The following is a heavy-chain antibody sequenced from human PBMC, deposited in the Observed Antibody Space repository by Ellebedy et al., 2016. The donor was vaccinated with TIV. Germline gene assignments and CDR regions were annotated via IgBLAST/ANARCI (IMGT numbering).Heavy chain of an antibody. V-gene: IGHV3-30-3*01. CDR3: ARIVRIAVPGRRYYYYGLDV. J-gene: IGHJ6*02. CDR1: GFTFSSYA. Sequence: PGGSLRLSCAASGFTFSSYAMHWVRQAPGKGLEWVALISYDGSNKYYADSVKGRFTISRDNSKNTLYLQMNSLRAEDTAVYYCARIVRIAVPGRRYYYYGLDVWGQGSTVTVSS. CDR2: ISYDGSNK. D-gene: IGHD6-19*01.